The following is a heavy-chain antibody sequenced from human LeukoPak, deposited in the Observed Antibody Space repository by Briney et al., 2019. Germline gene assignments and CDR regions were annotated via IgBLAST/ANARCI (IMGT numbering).Heavy chain of an antibody. CDR1: GGSISSSSYY. D-gene: IGHD2-2*01. Sequence: KPSETLSLTCTVSGGSISSSSYYWGGIRQPPGKGLEWIGSIYYSGSTYYNPSLKSRVTISVDTSKNQFSLKLSSVTAADTAVYYCARDRSEYQLRNWFDLWGQGTLVTVSS. CDR2: IYYSGST. J-gene: IGHJ5*02. CDR3: ARDRSEYQLRNWFDL. V-gene: IGHV4-39*07.